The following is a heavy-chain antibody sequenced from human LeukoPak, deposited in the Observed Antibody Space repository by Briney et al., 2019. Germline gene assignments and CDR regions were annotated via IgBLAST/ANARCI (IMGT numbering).Heavy chain of an antibody. D-gene: IGHD3-3*01. CDR1: GYTFTSYD. V-gene: IGHV1-8*03. Sequence: GASVKVSCKASGYTFTSYDINWVRQATGQGLEWMGWMNPNSGNTGYAQKFQGRVTITRNTSISTAYMELSSLRSEDTAVYYCARGLYDFWSGYYYPPPIYYYMDVWGKGTTVTVSS. J-gene: IGHJ6*03. CDR3: ARGLYDFWSGYYYPPPIYYYMDV. CDR2: MNPNSGNT.